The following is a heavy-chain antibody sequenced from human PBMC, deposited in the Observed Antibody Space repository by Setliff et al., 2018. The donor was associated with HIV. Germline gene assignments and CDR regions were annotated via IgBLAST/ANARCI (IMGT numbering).Heavy chain of an antibody. CDR3: VKMRGSGSHYSYSFDY. J-gene: IGHJ4*02. D-gene: IGHD3-10*01. CDR2: VSGSGGST. Sequence: GSLRLSCAASGFTFNTYAMSWVRQAPGKGLEWVSIVSGSGGSTYYADSVKGRFTISRDNSKNTLYLQMNSLRVDDTAVYYCVKMRGSGSHYSYSFDYWGQGTLVTVSS. CDR1: GFTFNTYA. V-gene: IGHV3-23*01.